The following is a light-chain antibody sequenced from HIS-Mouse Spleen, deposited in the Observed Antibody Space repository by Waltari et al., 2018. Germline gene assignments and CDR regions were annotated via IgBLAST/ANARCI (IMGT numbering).Light chain of an antibody. V-gene: IGLV2-23*01. CDR1: SSDVGVDNL. J-gene: IGLJ2*01. Sequence: QSALTQPAYVSGSPGQSITISSTGTSSDVGVDNLVSWYQQHPGKAPKLMIYEGSKRPSGVSNRFSGSKSGNTASLTISGLQAEDEADYYCCSYAGSSTVVFGGGTKLTVL. CDR2: EGS. CDR3: CSYAGSSTVV.